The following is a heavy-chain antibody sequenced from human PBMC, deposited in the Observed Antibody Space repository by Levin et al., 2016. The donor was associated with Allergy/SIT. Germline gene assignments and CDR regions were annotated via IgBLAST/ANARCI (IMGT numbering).Heavy chain of an antibody. D-gene: IGHD4-11*01. CDR2: ISSSSSYI. J-gene: IGHJ6*03. CDR1: GFTFSSYS. V-gene: IGHV3-21*01. Sequence: GESLKISCAASGFTFSSYSMNWVRQAPGKGLEWVSSISSSSSYIYYADSVKGRFTISRDNAKNSLYLQMNSLRAEDTAVYYCARVRPDDYSNFQDYYYYMDVWGKGTTVTVSS. CDR3: ARVRPDDYSNFQDYYYYMDV.